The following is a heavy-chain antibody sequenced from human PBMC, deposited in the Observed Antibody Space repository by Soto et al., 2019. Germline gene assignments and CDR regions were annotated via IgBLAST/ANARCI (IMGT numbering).Heavy chain of an antibody. CDR3: ARAYGGFDNGLDV. J-gene: IGHJ6*02. V-gene: IGHV4-59*01. D-gene: IGHD5-12*01. CDR1: GDSIRSYY. CDR2: IYYSGST. Sequence: SETLSLTCTVSGDSIRSYYWTWIRQPPGKGLELIGYIYYSGSTRYNPSLKSRVTISVDMSKNQFSLKLSSVIAADTAVYYCARAYGGFDNGLDVWGQGAAVTVSS.